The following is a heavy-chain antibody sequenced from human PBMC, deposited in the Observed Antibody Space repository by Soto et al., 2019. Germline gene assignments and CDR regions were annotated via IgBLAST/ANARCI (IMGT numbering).Heavy chain of an antibody. CDR2: SSGSGHNT. Sequence: SGGSLRLSCTASGFTFSNYAMSWVRQAPGKGLEWVSTSSGSGHNTYYADSVKGRFTISRDNSKNTLYLQMSSLRAEDSAVYYCARGSKDSYPGSRIFGFWGRGTLVTVSS. J-gene: IGHJ4*02. D-gene: IGHD2-15*01. V-gene: IGHV3-23*01. CDR3: ARGSKDSYPGSRIFGF. CDR1: GFTFSNYA.